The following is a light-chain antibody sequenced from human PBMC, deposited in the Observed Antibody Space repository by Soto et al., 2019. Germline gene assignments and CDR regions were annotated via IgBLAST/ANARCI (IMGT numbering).Light chain of an antibody. CDR3: ISYNSTRTSYV. V-gene: IGLV2-14*01. J-gene: IGLJ1*01. CDR2: EVS. CDR1: SSDVGGYNY. Sequence: QSALTQPASVSGSPGQSITISCTGTSSDVGGYNYVAWYQQHPGKVPRLMIYEVSNRPSGVSNRFSGSKSGSTASLTISGLQAEDEADYYYISYNSTRTSYVFGTGTKVTVL.